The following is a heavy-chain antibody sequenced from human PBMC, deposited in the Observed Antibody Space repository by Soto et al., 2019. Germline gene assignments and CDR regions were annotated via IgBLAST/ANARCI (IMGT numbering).Heavy chain of an antibody. V-gene: IGHV3-33*01. CDR2: IWYDGSNK. D-gene: IGHD6-13*01. J-gene: IGHJ6*02. Sequence: PGGSLRLSCAASGFTFSSYGMHWVRQAPGKGLEWVAVIWYDGSNKYYADSVKGRFTISRDNSKNTLYLQMNSLRAEDTAVYYCARDLRRSSWLNYYYGMDVWGQGTTVTVSS. CDR1: GFTFSSYG. CDR3: ARDLRRSSWLNYYYGMDV.